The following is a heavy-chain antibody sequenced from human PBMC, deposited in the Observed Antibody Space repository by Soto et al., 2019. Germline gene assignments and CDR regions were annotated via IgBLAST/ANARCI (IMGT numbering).Heavy chain of an antibody. CDR3: ARLIDRAELWDV. CDR2: IDPSDFYT. D-gene: IGHD1-1*01. Sequence: GESLKISCKGSGYSFTSYWISWVRQMPGKGLEWMGRIDPSDFYTNYSPSFQGHVTISADESISTAYLQWSSLKASDTAMYYCARLIDRAELWDVWGQGTTVTVSS. V-gene: IGHV5-10-1*01. J-gene: IGHJ6*02. CDR1: GYSFTSYW.